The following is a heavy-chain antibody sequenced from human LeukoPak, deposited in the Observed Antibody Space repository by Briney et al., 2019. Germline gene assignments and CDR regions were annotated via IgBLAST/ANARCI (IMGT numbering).Heavy chain of an antibody. D-gene: IGHD3-9*01. V-gene: IGHV4-61*02. Sequence: SETLSLTCTVSGGSISSGAYYWSWIRQPAGKGLEWIGRIYTSGTTNYNPSLKSRVTISVGTSKSQFSLKLSSVTAADTAVYYCAREVSDYDILTGWIDYWGQGALVSVSS. CDR2: IYTSGTT. CDR3: AREVSDYDILTGWIDY. CDR1: GGSISSGAYY. J-gene: IGHJ4*02.